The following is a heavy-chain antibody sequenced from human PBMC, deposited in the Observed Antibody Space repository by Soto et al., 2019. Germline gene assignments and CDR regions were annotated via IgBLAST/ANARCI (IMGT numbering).Heavy chain of an antibody. V-gene: IGHV6-1*01. CDR3: ARGSTSCYLQACGFDP. Sequence: QSQTLSLTCAISGDSVSSNSAAWNWIRQSPSRGLEWLGRTYYRSKWYNDYAVSVKSRITINPDTSKNQFSLQLNSVTPEDTAVYYCARGSTSCYLQACGFDPWGQGTLVTVSS. CDR1: GDSVSSNSAA. D-gene: IGHD2-2*01. CDR2: TYYRSKWYN. J-gene: IGHJ5*02.